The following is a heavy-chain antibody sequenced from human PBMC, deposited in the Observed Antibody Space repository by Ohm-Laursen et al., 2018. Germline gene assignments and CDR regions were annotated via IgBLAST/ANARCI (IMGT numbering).Heavy chain of an antibody. CDR2: ISSSGSTI. CDR1: GFTFSSYE. D-gene: IGHD3-3*01. J-gene: IGHJ6*02. V-gene: IGHV3-48*03. CDR3: ARGAYYDFWSGYYPLYYYYGMDV. Sequence: GSLRLSCTASGFTFSSYEMNWVRQAPGKGLEWVSYISSSGSTIYYADSVKGRFTISRDNAKNSLYLQMNSLRAEDTAVYYCARGAYYDFWSGYYPLYYYYGMDVWGQGTTVTVSS.